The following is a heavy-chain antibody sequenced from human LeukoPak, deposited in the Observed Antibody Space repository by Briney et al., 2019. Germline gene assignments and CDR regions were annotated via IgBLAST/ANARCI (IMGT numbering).Heavy chain of an antibody. CDR2: IYYSGST. CDR1: GGSISSYY. D-gene: IGHD6-19*01. V-gene: IGHV4-59*12. CDR3: ARDLDSSGWYTFDY. J-gene: IGHJ4*02. Sequence: SETLSLTCTVSGGSISSYYWSWIRQPPGKGPEWIGYIYYSGSTNYNPSLKSRVTISVDTSKNQFSLKLSSVTAADTAVYYCARDLDSSGWYTFDYWGQGTLVTVSS.